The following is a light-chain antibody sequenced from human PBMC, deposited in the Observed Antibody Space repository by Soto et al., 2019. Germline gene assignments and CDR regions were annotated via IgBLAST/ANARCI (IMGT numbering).Light chain of an antibody. V-gene: IGKV3-11*01. J-gene: IGKJ4*01. CDR1: QSVSSY. CDR3: PDDGDWPHP. CDR2: DAS. Sequence: FSQSVAAVSLKKRERATLSCRASQSVSSYLAWYQQKPGQAPRLLIYDASNRATGIPARFSGSGPGTDFTLTICILEPEDFIGYCCPDDGDWPHPFDEGTRVDI.